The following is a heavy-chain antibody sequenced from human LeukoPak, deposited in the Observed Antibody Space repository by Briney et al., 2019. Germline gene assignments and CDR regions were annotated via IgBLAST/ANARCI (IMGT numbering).Heavy chain of an antibody. CDR2: IYSGGGT. D-gene: IGHD5-24*01. CDR3: AREMATIRGGRTWQLDL. Sequence: GGSLRLFCAASGFTVSRNYMRWVRQATGKGLEWVSVIYSGGGTYYADSVKGRFTTSRDNTKNTLNLQMNSLRAEDTAVYYCAREMATIRGGRTWQLDLWGRGTLVTVSS. V-gene: IGHV3-53*01. CDR1: GFTVSRNY. J-gene: IGHJ2*01.